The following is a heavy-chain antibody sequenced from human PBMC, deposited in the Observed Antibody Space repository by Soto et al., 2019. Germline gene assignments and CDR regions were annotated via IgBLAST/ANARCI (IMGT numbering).Heavy chain of an antibody. J-gene: IGHJ6*02. CDR1: GFTFSSYS. Sequence: GSLRLSCAASGFTFSSYSMNWVRQAPGKGLEWVSSISSSSSYIYYADSVKGRFTISRDNAKNSLYLQMNSLRAEDTAVYYCARSEGGYDFWESSYYYGMDVWGQGTTVTVSS. V-gene: IGHV3-21*01. CDR2: ISSSSSYI. CDR3: ARSEGGYDFWESSYYYGMDV. D-gene: IGHD3-3*01.